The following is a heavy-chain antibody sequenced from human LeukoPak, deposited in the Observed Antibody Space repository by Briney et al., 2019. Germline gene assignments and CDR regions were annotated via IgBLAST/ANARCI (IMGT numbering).Heavy chain of an antibody. CDR1: GYSFTSYW. D-gene: IGHD2-8*01. Sequence: GESLKISCKGPGYSFTSYWIGWVRQMPGKGLEWMGIIYPGDSDTRYSPSFQGQVTISADKSISTAYLQWSSLKASDTAMYYCTLYEDNRSIDYWGQGTLVTVSS. CDR3: TLYEDNRSIDY. CDR2: IYPGDSDT. J-gene: IGHJ4*02. V-gene: IGHV5-51*01.